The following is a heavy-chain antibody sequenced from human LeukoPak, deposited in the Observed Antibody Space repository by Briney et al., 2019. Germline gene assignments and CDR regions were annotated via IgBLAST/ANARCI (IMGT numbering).Heavy chain of an antibody. J-gene: IGHJ4*02. CDR2: IYSGGST. Sequence: GGSLRLSCAASGFTVSSNYMSWVRQAPGKGLEWVSVIYSGGSTYYADSVKGRFTISRDNSKNTLYLQMNSLRAEDTAVYYCARALTYYYDSSGYSRPYYFDYWGQGTLVTASS. D-gene: IGHD3-22*01. CDR1: GFTVSSNY. V-gene: IGHV3-66*01. CDR3: ARALTYYYDSSGYSRPYYFDY.